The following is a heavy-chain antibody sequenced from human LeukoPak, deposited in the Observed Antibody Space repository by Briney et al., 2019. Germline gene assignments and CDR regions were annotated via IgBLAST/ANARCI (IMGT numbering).Heavy chain of an antibody. D-gene: IGHD3-3*01. V-gene: IGHV1-69*13. Sequence: SVKVSCKASGGTFSSYAISWVRQAPGQGLEWMGGIIPIFGTANYAQKFQGRVTITADESASTAYMEPSSLRSEDTAVYYCARNARLFGVVTPFDYWGQGTLVTVSS. CDR2: IIPIFGTA. CDR1: GGTFSSYA. J-gene: IGHJ4*02. CDR3: ARNARLFGVVTPFDY.